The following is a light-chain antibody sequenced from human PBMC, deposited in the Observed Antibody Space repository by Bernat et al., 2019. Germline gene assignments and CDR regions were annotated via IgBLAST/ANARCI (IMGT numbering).Light chain of an antibody. Sequence: QSALTQPASVSGSPGQSITISCTATSSDVGAYDHVSWFQQHPGKAPKLIISEVTKRPSGVSTRFSGSKSGNTASLTISGLQAEDEADYYCCSHTGRNTFWVFGGGTKLTVL. J-gene: IGLJ3*02. V-gene: IGLV2-23*02. CDR3: CSHTGRNTFWV. CDR1: SSDVGAYDH. CDR2: EVT.